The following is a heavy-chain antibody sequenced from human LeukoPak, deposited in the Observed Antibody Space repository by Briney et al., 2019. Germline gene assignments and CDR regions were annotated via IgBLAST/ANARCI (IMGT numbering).Heavy chain of an antibody. Sequence: SGGSLRLSCAVSAFNFNNYGIAWVRQAPGKGLEWVAIIWSDASNKYFADSVKGRFTVSRDNSKNTMFLQMNSLRAEDTAVYYCARGSGLVVRGDAMDVWGQGTTVTVFS. CDR1: AFNFNNYG. V-gene: IGHV3-33*08. CDR2: IWSDASNK. J-gene: IGHJ6*02. CDR3: ARGSGLVVRGDAMDV. D-gene: IGHD3-22*01.